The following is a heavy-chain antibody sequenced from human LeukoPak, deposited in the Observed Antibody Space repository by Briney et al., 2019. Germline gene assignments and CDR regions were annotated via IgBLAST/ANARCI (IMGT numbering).Heavy chain of an antibody. D-gene: IGHD4-23*01. CDR2: ISSGSSYI. J-gene: IGHJ3*02. Sequence: GGSLRLSCAASGFTFSSYSMNWVRQAPGKGLEWVSSISSGSSYIYYADSVKGRFTISRDNAKNSLYLQMNSLRAEDTAAYYCARAPSAGNAFDIWGQGTMVTVSS. V-gene: IGHV3-21*01. CDR3: ARAPSAGNAFDI. CDR1: GFTFSSYS.